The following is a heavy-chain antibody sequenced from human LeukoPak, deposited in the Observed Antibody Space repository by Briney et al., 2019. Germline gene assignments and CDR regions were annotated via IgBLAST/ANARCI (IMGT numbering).Heavy chain of an antibody. CDR1: GFIFSNYA. CDR3: ARDHDTTYYFDY. Sequence: PGGSLRLSCAASGFIFSNYAMSWVRQAPGKGLEWVSAIDSTGAYTWYADSVKGRFTISKDSSKTILYLQMNSLRAEDAAVYYCARDHDTTYYFDYWGQGTLVTVSS. D-gene: IGHD1-26*01. CDR2: IDSTGAYT. V-gene: IGHV3-23*01. J-gene: IGHJ4*02.